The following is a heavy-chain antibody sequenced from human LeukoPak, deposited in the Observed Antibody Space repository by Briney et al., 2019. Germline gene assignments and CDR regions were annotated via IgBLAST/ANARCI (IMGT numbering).Heavy chain of an antibody. CDR1: GFTFDDYG. V-gene: IGHV3-20*04. CDR2: INWNGGST. J-gene: IGHJ6*03. CDR3: AKDREDYYYYMDV. Sequence: GGSLRLSCAASGFTFDDYGMSWVRQAPGKGLEWVSGINWNGGSTGYADSVKGRFTISRDNAKNSLYLQMNSLRAEDTAVYYCAKDREDYYYYMDVWGKGTTVTVSS.